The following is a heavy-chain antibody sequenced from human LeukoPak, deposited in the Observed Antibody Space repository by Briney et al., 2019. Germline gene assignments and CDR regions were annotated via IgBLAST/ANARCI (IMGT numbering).Heavy chain of an antibody. J-gene: IGHJ4*02. Sequence: SETLSLTCTVSGGSISSYYWSWIRQPPGKGLEWIGYIDYSGSTNYNPSLKSRVTISVDTSKNQFSLKLSSVTAADTAVYYCARLGSGSYRDWGQGTLVTVSS. V-gene: IGHV4-59*01. CDR2: IDYSGST. CDR3: ARLGSGSYRD. D-gene: IGHD1-26*01. CDR1: GGSISSYY.